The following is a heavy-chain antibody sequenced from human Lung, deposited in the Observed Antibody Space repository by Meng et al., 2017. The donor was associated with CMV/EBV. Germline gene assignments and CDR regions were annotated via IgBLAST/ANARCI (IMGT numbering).Heavy chain of an antibody. D-gene: IGHD2-2*01. V-gene: IGHV1-18*01. CDR3: ARDARLVPAAAQEF. CDR2: ISPYTGNT. CDR1: GYTFNSFG. J-gene: IGHJ4*02. Sequence: ASVXVSCKTSGYTFNSFGISWVRQAPGQGLEWLGWISPYTGNTFYAQNLQGRVTLTTDRSTSTAYMELRSLTADDTAVYYCARDARLVPAAAQEFWGQGTLVTVSS.